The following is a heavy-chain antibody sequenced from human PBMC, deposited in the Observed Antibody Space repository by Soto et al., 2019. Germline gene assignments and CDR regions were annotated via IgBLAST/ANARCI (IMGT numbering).Heavy chain of an antibody. J-gene: IGHJ2*01. CDR2: ISYDGSNK. V-gene: IGHV3-30-3*01. CDR1: GFTCSSYA. Sequence: QVQLVESGGGVVQPGRSLRLSCAASGFTCSSYAMHWVRQAPGKGLEWVAVISYDGSNKYYADSVKGRFTISRDNSKNTLYLQMNSLRAEDTAVYYCARDPLWGTAMVLWYFDLWCRGTLVTVSS. D-gene: IGHD5-18*01. CDR3: ARDPLWGTAMVLWYFDL.